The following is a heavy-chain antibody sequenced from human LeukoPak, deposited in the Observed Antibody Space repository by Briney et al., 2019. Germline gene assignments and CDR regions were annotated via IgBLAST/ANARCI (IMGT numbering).Heavy chain of an antibody. CDR2: IYSGGSS. CDR1: GFTVSSNY. CDR3: ARGTTGFYYYYMDV. J-gene: IGHJ6*03. Sequence: GGSLRLSCAASGFTVSSNYMSWVRKAPGKGLEWVSVIYSGGSSYYADSVKGRFTISRDNSKNTLYLQMNNLRAEDTAVYYCARGTTGFYYYYMDVWGKGATVTVSS. D-gene: IGHD1-14*01. V-gene: IGHV3-53*01.